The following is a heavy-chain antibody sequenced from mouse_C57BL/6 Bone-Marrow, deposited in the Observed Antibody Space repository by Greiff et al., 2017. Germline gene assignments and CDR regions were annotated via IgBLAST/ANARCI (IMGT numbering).Heavy chain of an antibody. CDR1: GYTFTEYT. CDR2: FYPGSGSI. CDR3: ARHEVQARRIDYDYAWFAY. J-gene: IGHJ3*01. Sequence: VQLQQSGAELVKPGASVKLSCQASGYTFTEYTIHWVKQRSGQGLEWIGWFYPGSGSIKYNEKFKDKATLTADKSSSTVYMELSRLTSEDSAVYFCARHEVQARRIDYDYAWFAYWGQGTLVTVSA. D-gene: IGHD2-4*01. V-gene: IGHV1-62-2*01.